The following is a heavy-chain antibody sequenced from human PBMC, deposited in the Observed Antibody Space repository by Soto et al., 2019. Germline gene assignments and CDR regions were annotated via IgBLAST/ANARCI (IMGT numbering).Heavy chain of an antibody. CDR2: ISGSGGST. CDR3: AKGGSSSWRFDY. Sequence: GGSLRLSCAASGFTFSSYAMSWVRQAPGKGLEWVSAISGSGGSTYYADSVKGRCTISRDNSKNTLYLQMNSLRAEDTAVYYCAKGGSSSWRFDYWGQGTLVTVSS. V-gene: IGHV3-23*01. D-gene: IGHD6-13*01. CDR1: GFTFSSYA. J-gene: IGHJ4*02.